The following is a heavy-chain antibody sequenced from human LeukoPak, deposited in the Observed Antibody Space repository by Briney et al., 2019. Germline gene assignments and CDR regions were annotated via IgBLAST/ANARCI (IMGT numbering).Heavy chain of an antibody. J-gene: IGHJ4*02. Sequence: GGSLRLSCATSGFTFSKYGMHWVRQAPGKGLEWVSYISSSGSAIYYADSVKGRFTISRDNSKNTLYLQMNSLRAEDTAVHYCAGNYDILTGLFAWGQGTLVTVSS. D-gene: IGHD3-9*01. CDR1: GFTFSKYG. CDR3: AGNYDILTGLFA. V-gene: IGHV3-48*01. CDR2: ISSSGSAI.